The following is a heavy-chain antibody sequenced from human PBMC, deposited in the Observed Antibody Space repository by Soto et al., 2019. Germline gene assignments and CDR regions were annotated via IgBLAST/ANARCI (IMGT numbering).Heavy chain of an antibody. CDR1: GFTFSSSA. CDR3: VSWVSDHFDY. Sequence: PGGSLRLSCAASGFTFSSSAMSWVRQAPGTGLEWVSTINPTGANTHYADSAKGRFTISRDNSRNTVDLQMNSLRAADTALYYCVSWVSDHFDYWGPGTPVTVSS. CDR2: INPTGANT. D-gene: IGHD3-16*01. V-gene: IGHV3-23*01. J-gene: IGHJ4*02.